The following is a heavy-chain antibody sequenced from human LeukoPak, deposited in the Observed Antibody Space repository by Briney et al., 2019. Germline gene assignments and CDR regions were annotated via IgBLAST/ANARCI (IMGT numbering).Heavy chain of an antibody. CDR2: ISYVGSNK. CDR3: AREIYCGSDCSSY. Sequence: GGPLRLSCAASGFIFSTYAMHWVRQAPGKGLEWVAVISYVGSNKFYADSVKGRFTISRDDSKNTLSLQMNSLRTEDTAVYYCAREIYCGSDCSSYWGQGTLVTVSS. CDR1: GFIFSTYA. D-gene: IGHD2-21*02. V-gene: IGHV3-30-3*01. J-gene: IGHJ4*02.